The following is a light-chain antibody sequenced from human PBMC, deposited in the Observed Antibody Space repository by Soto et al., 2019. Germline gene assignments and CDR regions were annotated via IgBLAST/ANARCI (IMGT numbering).Light chain of an antibody. J-gene: IGKJ1*01. V-gene: IGKV3-15*01. CDR1: QSVSSN. CDR2: GAS. CDR3: QQYNNWPRT. Sequence: EIVMTQSPATLSVSPGERATLACRANQSVSSNLAWYQQKPGQAPRLLIYGASTRATGIPGRFSGSGSGTEFTLTLGSLQSEDFAVYYCQQYNNWPRTFGQGTKVEI.